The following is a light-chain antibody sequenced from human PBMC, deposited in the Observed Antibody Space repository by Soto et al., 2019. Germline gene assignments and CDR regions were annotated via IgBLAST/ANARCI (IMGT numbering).Light chain of an antibody. CDR1: SGSIASNY. V-gene: IGLV6-57*04. CDR3: QSYDSSTVV. CDR2: EDN. J-gene: IGLJ2*01. Sequence: NFMLTQPHSVSESPGKTVTISCTRSSGSIASNYVQWYQQRPGSAPTTVIYEDNQRPSGVPDRFSGSIDSSSNSVSLTISRLKTEDEADYYCQSYDSSTVVFGGGTKLTVL.